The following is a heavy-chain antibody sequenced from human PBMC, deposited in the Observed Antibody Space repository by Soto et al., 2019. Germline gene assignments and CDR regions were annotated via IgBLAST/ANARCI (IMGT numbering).Heavy chain of an antibody. CDR2: IYYSGST. J-gene: IGHJ4*02. CDR3: VRRTIVVVITGSYYFDY. CDR1: GGSISSYY. V-gene: IGHV4-59*01. D-gene: IGHD3-22*01. Sequence: SETLSLTCTVSGGSISSYYWSWIRQPPGKGLEWIGYIYYSGSTNYNPSLKSRVTISVDTSKNQFSLKLSSVTAADTAVYYCVRRTIVVVITGSYYFDYWGQGTLVTVSS.